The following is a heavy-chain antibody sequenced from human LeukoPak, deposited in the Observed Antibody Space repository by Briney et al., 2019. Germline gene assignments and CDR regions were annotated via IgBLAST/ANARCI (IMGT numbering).Heavy chain of an antibody. CDR1: GFTFSSYE. CDR3: AGPDYDFWT. Sequence: GGSLRLSCAASGFTFSSYEMNWVRQAPGKGLEWVSYISSSGSTIYYADSVKGRFTISRDNAKNSLYLQMNSQRAEDTAVYYCAGPDYDFWTWGQGTLVTVSS. V-gene: IGHV3-48*03. J-gene: IGHJ5*02. D-gene: IGHD3-3*01. CDR2: ISSSGSTI.